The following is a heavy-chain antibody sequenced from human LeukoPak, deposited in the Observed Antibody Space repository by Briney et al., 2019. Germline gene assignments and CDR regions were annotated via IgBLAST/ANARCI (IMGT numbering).Heavy chain of an antibody. Sequence: PGGSLRLSCAASGFTFSSYAMNWVRQAPGKGLEWVSAITGSGGRTYYADSVKGRFTISRDNSKNTLYLQMNSLRAEDTAVYYCHSSGRPYYYYYYMDVWGKGTTVTISS. V-gene: IGHV3-23*01. J-gene: IGHJ6*03. CDR3: HSSGRPYYYYYYMDV. CDR2: ITGSGGRT. D-gene: IGHD6-19*01. CDR1: GFTFSSYA.